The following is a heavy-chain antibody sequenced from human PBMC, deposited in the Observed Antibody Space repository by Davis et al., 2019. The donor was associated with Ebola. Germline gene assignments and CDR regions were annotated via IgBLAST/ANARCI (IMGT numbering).Heavy chain of an antibody. Sequence: SETLSLTCAVYGGTFSGYYWSWIRQPPGKGLEWIGEINHSGSASYNPSLRSRVDISVDTSKHQFSLKLSSVSAADTAVYYCARRGYYYDSSGYSAGAFDIWGQGTMVTVSS. D-gene: IGHD3-22*01. CDR2: INHSGSA. V-gene: IGHV4-34*01. J-gene: IGHJ3*02. CDR1: GGTFSGYY. CDR3: ARRGYYYDSSGYSAGAFDI.